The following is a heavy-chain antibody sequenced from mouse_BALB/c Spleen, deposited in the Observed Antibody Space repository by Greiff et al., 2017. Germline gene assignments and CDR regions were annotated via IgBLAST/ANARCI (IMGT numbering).Heavy chain of an antibody. CDR2: ILPGSGST. J-gene: IGHJ2*01. CDR1: GYTFSSYW. V-gene: IGHV1-9*01. CDR3: AREGTGNYFDY. D-gene: IGHD1-1*02. Sequence: QVQLKQSGAELMKPGASVKISCKATGYTFSSYWIEWVKQRPGHGLEWIGEILPGSGSTNYNEKFKGKATFTADTSSNTAYMQLSSLTSEDSAVYYCAREGTGNYFDYWGQGTTLTVSS.